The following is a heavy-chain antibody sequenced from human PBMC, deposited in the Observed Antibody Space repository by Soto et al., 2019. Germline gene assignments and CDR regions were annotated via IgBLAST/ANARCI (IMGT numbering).Heavy chain of an antibody. CDR3: ARQGSRAFDI. CDR2: IYYSGSA. J-gene: IGHJ3*02. Sequence: SETLSLTCTVSGGSISTRVYYWGWIRQPPGRGLEWMANIYYSGSAYYNPSLKSRVSTSVDTSKNQFSLKLRSVTAADTAVYYCARQGSRAFDIWGQGTMVTVSS. CDR1: GGSISTRVYY. D-gene: IGHD2-15*01. V-gene: IGHV4-39*01.